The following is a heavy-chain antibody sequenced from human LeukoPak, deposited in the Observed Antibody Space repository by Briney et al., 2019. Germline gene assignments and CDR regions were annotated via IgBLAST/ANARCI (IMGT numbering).Heavy chain of an antibody. CDR3: ARGHYSYYYMDV. CDR1: GYTFTNFG. V-gene: IGHV1-18*01. Sequence: GAAVKVPCKASGYTFTNFGISWVRQAPGQGLEWMGCISAYNGYTNYAQNFRGRVTMTTDTSTSTAYMELRSLSSDDTAVYYCARGHYSYYYMDVWGKGATVTVSS. CDR2: ISAYNGYT. J-gene: IGHJ6*03.